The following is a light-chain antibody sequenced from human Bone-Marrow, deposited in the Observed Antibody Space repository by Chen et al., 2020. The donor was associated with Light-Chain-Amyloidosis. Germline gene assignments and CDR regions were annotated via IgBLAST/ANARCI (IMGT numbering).Light chain of an antibody. CDR3: AAWDDTLRGVI. CDR2: RND. CDR1: RSNIGSNF. Sequence: QSVLIQQPPPSGTPGLGVSISCSGGRSNIGSNFVYWFQHVPGTAPKLLVYRNDRRPSGGPDRFSGSKAGTAASLAISGLRSEDEGSYYCAAWDDTLRGVIFGGGTKLTVL. V-gene: IGLV1-47*01. J-gene: IGLJ2*01.